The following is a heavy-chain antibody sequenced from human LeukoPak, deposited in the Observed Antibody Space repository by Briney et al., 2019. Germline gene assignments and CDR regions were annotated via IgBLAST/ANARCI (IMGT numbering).Heavy chain of an antibody. Sequence: GGSLRLSCAASGFTFSSYWMSWVRQAPGKGLEWVSAISGSGGSTYYADSVKGRFTISRDNSKNTLYLQMNSLRAEDTAVYYCAKADVLLWFGELAGRYYFDYWAREPWSPSPQ. V-gene: IGHV3-23*01. CDR3: AKADVLLWFGELAGRYYFDY. CDR1: GFTFSSYW. CDR2: ISGSGGST. D-gene: IGHD3-10*01. J-gene: IGHJ4*02.